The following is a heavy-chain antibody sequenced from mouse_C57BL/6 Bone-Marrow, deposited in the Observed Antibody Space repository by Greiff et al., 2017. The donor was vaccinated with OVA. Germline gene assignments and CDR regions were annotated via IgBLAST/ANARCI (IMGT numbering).Heavy chain of an antibody. J-gene: IGHJ2*01. V-gene: IGHV1-9*01. CDR1: GYTFTGYW. Sequence: QVQLQQSGAELMKPGASVKLSCKATGYTFTGYWIEGVWEGSVHGLEWRGEMVGGSGSTNYNENVKGKATFTADTSSNTAYMQLSSLTTEDSAIYYCARTGSRSYYFDYWGQGTTLTVSS. D-gene: IGHD2-14*01. CDR2: MVGGSGST. CDR3: ARTGSRSYYFDY.